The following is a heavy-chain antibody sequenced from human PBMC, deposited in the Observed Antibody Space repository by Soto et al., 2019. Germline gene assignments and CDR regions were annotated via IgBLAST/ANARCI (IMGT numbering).Heavy chain of an antibody. J-gene: IGHJ2*01. V-gene: IGHV3-11*06. D-gene: IGHD4-17*01. CDR3: ARRLTTVSWYFDL. Sequence: GGSLRLSCAASGFTFSDYYMSWIRQAPGKGLGWVSYISSSSSYTNYADSVKGRFTISRDNAKNSLYLQMNSLRAEDTAVYYCARRLTTVSWYFDLWGRGTLVTVSS. CDR2: ISSSSSYT. CDR1: GFTFSDYY.